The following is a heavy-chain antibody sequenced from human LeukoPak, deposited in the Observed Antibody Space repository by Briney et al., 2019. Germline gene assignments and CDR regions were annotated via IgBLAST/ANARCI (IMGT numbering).Heavy chain of an antibody. CDR1: GFTFSSHD. V-gene: IGHV3-13*01. D-gene: IGHD2-21*01. CDR2: IGTAGDT. Sequence: GGPLRLSCAASGFTFSSHDMHWVRQATGKGLEWVSTIGTAGDTYYPGSVKGRFIISRENARNSLYLQMNSLRVGDTAVHYCVREVGPLSAYFGMDVWGQGTTVTVSS. J-gene: IGHJ6*02. CDR3: VREVGPLSAYFGMDV.